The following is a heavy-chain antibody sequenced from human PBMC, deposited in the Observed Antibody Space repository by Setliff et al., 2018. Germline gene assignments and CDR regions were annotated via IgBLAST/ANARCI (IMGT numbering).Heavy chain of an antibody. CDR3: ARGRTAFDY. Sequence: SETLSLTCAVYGGSFSDHYWSWIRQPPGRGLEWIGEINHSGSTNYNPSLKSRVTMSVDTSKNQFSLKLSSVTAADTAVYYCARGRTAFDYWGQEMLVTVSS. CDR1: GGSFSDHY. CDR2: INHSGST. J-gene: IGHJ4*02. V-gene: IGHV4-34*01.